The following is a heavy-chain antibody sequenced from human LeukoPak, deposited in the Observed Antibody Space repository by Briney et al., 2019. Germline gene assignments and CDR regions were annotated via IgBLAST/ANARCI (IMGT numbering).Heavy chain of an antibody. Sequence: PGRSLRLSCAASGFTFSSYGMHWVRQAPGKGLEWVAVIWYDGTNKYYGDSVKGRFTISRDNSKNTVYLQMNSLRAEDTAVFYCARGVFAGDLLTGYWYFDLWGRGTLVTVSS. CDR2: IWYDGTNK. V-gene: IGHV3-33*08. CDR1: GFTFSSYG. D-gene: IGHD1-20*01. J-gene: IGHJ2*01. CDR3: ARGVFAGDLLTGYWYFDL.